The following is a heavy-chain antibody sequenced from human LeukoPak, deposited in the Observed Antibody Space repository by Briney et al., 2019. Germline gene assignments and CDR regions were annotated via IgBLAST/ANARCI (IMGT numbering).Heavy chain of an antibody. V-gene: IGHV3-48*01. D-gene: IGHD2-2*01. J-gene: IGHJ4*02. CDR3: AREGIVVSPAIDY. Sequence: PGGSLRLSCAASGFTFSSYGMSWVRQARGRGLEGVPHISSSSSTVSYADSVKGRFTISRDNAKNSLHLQMNSLRAEDTAVYYCAREGIVVSPAIDYWGQGTLVTVSS. CDR2: ISSSSSTV. CDR1: GFTFSSYG.